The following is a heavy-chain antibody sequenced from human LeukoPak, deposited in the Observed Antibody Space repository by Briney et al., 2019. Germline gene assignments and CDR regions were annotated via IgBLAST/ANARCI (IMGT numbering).Heavy chain of an antibody. J-gene: IGHJ5*02. Sequence: GGSLRLSCAASGFTFSSYAMSWVRQAPGKGLEWVSAISGSGGSTFYADSVKGRFTISRDNSKNTLYLQMNSLRAEDTAVYYCAKGLGYCSSTSCYGLSLNPNWFGPWGQGTLVTVSS. CDR2: ISGSGGST. CDR1: GFTFSSYA. D-gene: IGHD2-2*01. CDR3: AKGLGYCSSTSCYGLSLNPNWFGP. V-gene: IGHV3-23*01.